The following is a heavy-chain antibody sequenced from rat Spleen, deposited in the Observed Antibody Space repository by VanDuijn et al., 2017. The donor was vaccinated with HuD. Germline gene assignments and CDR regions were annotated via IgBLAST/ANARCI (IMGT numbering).Heavy chain of an antibody. J-gene: IGHJ2*01. V-gene: IGHV5-58*01. Sequence: EVQLVETGGGLVQPGRSLKLSCVASGFTFSSYWMYWIRQAPGKGLEWVSSINTDGGSTYYPDSVKGRFTISRDNAENTVYLQMNSLRSEDTATYYCAKDPPDYWGQGVMVTVSS. CDR3: AKDPPDY. CDR2: INTDGGST. CDR1: GFTFSSYW.